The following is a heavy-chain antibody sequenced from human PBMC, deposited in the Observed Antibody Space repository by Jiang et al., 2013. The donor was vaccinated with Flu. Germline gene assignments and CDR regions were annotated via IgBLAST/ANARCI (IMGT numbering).Heavy chain of an antibody. CDR2: ITTSSSTM. Sequence: VQLLESGGTLIQSGGSLRLPCAASGFTFHDFNMNWVRQAPGKGLEWISYITTSSSTMYYADSVRGRFTISRDNAKNSLFLQMNSLRAEDTGIYFCARDNYFDTGGSLIDAFDIWGQGTMVTVSS. V-gene: IGHV3-48*01. D-gene: IGHD2-8*02. CDR1: GFTFHDFN. CDR3: ARDNYFDTGGSLIDAFDI. J-gene: IGHJ3*02.